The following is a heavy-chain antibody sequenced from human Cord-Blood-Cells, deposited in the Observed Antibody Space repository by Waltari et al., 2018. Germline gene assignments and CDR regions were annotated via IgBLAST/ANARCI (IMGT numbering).Heavy chain of an antibody. Sequence: QVQLQQWGAGLLKPSETLSLTCAVYGGSFSGYYWSWIRQPPGKGLEWLGEINHSGSTNDNPALKSRVTRSVDTSKNQFSLKLSSVTAADTAVYYCARGTWYYDFWSGYLNWFDPWGQGTLVTVSS. D-gene: IGHD3-3*01. CDR1: GGSFSGYY. CDR3: ARGTWYYDFWSGYLNWFDP. CDR2: INHSGST. J-gene: IGHJ5*02. V-gene: IGHV4-34*01.